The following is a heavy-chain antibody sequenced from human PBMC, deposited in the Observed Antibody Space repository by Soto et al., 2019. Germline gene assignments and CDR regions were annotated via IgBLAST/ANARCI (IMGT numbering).Heavy chain of an antibody. CDR2: FFIGGNT. D-gene: IGHD4-17*01. V-gene: IGHV4-39*07. Sequence: SETLSLTCTVSGGSISSSTYYWGWMRQPPGKGLEWIASFFIGGNTYYNPSLKSRVTISVDTSKNQFSLKLSSVTAADTAVYYCARVAYGDYGSEIDPWGQGTLVTVSS. CDR1: GGSISSSTYY. J-gene: IGHJ5*02. CDR3: ARVAYGDYGSEIDP.